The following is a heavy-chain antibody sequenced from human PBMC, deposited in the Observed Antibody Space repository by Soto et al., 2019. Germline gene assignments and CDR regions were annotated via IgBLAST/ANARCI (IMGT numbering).Heavy chain of an antibody. J-gene: IGHJ6*02. CDR1: GFTFISYS. Sequence: WGSLRLSCAASGFTFISYSMNWVRQAPGKGLEWVSYISSSSSTIYYADSVKGRFTISRDNAKNSLYLQMNSLRDEDTAVYYCAREPSVVYYYYGMDVWGQGTTVTVSS. V-gene: IGHV3-48*02. CDR2: ISSSSSTI. CDR3: AREPSVVYYYYGMDV.